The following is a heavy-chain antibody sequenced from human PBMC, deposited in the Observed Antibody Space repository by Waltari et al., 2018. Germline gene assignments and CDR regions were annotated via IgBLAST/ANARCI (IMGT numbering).Heavy chain of an antibody. Sequence: QVQLVQSGAEVKRPGSSVKVSCRASGGIFTHYAISWVRQAPGKGLEWMGGIIPIFGTANSAQKFQGRLTITSDESTSTAYMELSSLRPEDTAVYFCARDLGAMKVTSALEIWGQGTRVTVSS. J-gene: IGHJ3*02. V-gene: IGHV1-69*05. CDR3: ARDLGAMKVTSALEI. D-gene: IGHD3-10*01. CDR1: GGIFTHYA. CDR2: IIPIFGTA.